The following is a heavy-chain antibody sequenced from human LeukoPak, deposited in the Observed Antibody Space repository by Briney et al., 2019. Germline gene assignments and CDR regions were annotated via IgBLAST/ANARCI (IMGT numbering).Heavy chain of an antibody. D-gene: IGHD5-24*01. CDR3: ARIDGYNIDY. CDR2: IYYSGST. V-gene: IGHV4-59*01. J-gene: IGHJ4*02. Sequence: PSKTLSLTCTVSGGSISSYYWSWIRQPPGKGLEWIGYIYYSGSTYYNPSLKSRVTMSVDTSKKQFSLKLSSVTAADTAVYYCARIDGYNIDYWGQGTLVTVSS. CDR1: GGSISSYY.